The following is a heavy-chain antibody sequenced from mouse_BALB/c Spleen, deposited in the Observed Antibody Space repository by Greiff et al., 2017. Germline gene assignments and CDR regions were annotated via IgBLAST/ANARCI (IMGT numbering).Heavy chain of an antibody. V-gene: IGHV5-6-5*01. CDR3: ANYGSSYGYAMDY. CDR2: ISSGGST. D-gene: IGHD1-1*01. CDR1: GFTFSSYA. J-gene: IGHJ4*01. Sequence: EVKLMESGGGLVKPGGSLKLSCAASGFTFSSYAMSWVRQTPEKRLEWVASISSGGSTYYPDSVKGRFTISRDNARNILYLQMSSLRSEDTAMYYCANYGSSYGYAMDYWGQGTSVTVSS.